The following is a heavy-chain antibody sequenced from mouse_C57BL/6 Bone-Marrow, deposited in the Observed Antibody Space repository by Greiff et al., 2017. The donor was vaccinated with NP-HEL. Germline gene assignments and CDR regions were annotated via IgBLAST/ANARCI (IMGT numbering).Heavy chain of an antibody. CDR1: GYTFTDHT. D-gene: IGHD1-1*01. V-gene: IGHV1-78*01. CDR2: IYPRDGST. Sequence: VQRVESDAELVKPGASVKISCKVSGYTFTDHTIHWMKQRPEQGLEWIGYIYPRDGSTKYNEKFKGKATLTADKSSSTAYMQLNSLTSEDSAVYFCARCQVTTVVATDYFDYWGQGTTLTVSS. CDR3: ARCQVTTVVATDYFDY. J-gene: IGHJ2*01.